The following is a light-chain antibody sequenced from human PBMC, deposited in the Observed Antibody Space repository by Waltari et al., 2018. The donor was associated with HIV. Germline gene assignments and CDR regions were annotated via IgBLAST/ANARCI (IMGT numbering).Light chain of an antibody. J-gene: IGLJ3*02. CDR2: GQN. V-gene: IGLV3-19*01. Sequence: SSELTQDPAVSVALRQTVRITCQGDSLRRNYASWYQTKPGQASVLVISGQNNRLSGIPNRFYGSSSGNTASVTITGAQAEDEADYFGKSLAYRGNHVVFGGGTKLTGL. CDR1: SLRRNY. CDR3: KSLAYRGNHVV.